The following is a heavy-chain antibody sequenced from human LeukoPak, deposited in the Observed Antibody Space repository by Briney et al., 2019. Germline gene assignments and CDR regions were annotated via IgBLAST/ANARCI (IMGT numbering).Heavy chain of an antibody. V-gene: IGHV3-21*01. CDR3: VRDKSDGTGSYYSIDY. D-gene: IGHD3-10*01. CDR2: ISSSSSYI. Sequence: GGSLRLSCAASGFTFSSYSMNWVRQAPGKGLECVSSISSSSSYIYYADSVKGRFTISRDNAKNSLYLQMNSLRAQDTAVYFCVRDKSDGTGSYYSIDYWGQGTLVTVSS. J-gene: IGHJ4*02. CDR1: GFTFSSYS.